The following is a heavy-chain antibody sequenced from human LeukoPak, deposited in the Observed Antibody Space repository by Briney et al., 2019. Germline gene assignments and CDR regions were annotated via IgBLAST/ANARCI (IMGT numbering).Heavy chain of an antibody. CDR1: GFTFHYSG. CDR2: TSYDGNND. J-gene: IGHJ2*01. D-gene: IGHD1-1*01. Sequence: GGSLRLSCAASGFTFHYSGMHWVRQTPGKGLQWVGYTSYDGNNDYYGDSVKGRFTISRDNSEKTLHLQMNSLRTEDTAVYYCAKTATGQYFYFDLWGRGTLVTVSS. CDR3: AKTATGQYFYFDL. V-gene: IGHV3-30*18.